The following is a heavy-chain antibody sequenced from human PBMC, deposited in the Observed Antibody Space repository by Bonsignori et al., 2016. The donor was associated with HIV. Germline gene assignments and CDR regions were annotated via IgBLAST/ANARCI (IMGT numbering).Heavy chain of an antibody. V-gene: IGHV1-8*01. CDR3: ARIQDSLRFLERVGAPDWFDP. D-gene: IGHD3-3*01. J-gene: IGHJ5*02. Sequence: WVRQAPGQGLEWMGWMNPNSGNTGYAQKFQGRVTMTRNTSISTAYMELSSLRSEDTAVYYCARIQDSLRFLERVGAPDWFDPWGQGTLVTVSS. CDR2: MNPNSGNT.